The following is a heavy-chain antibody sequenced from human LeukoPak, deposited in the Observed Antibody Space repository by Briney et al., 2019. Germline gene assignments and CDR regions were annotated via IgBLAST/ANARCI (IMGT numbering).Heavy chain of an antibody. Sequence: SVKVSCKASGGTFSSYAISWVRQAPGQGLEWMGGIIPIFGTANYAQKFQGRVTITADESTSTAYMELSSLRSEDTAVYYCARDSGYCGGDCYSSSPLDAFDIWGQGTMVTVSS. CDR3: ARDSGYCGGDCYSSSPLDAFDI. D-gene: IGHD2-21*02. J-gene: IGHJ3*02. CDR2: IIPIFGTA. CDR1: GGTFSSYA. V-gene: IGHV1-69*13.